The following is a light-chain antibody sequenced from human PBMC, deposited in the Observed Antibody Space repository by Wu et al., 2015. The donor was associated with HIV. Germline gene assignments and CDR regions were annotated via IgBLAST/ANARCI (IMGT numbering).Light chain of an antibody. J-gene: IGKJ2*01. CDR1: QSVGGN. CDR2: GAT. CDR3: QQYNNWPPYT. V-gene: IGKV3-15*01. Sequence: EVVMTQSPAILSVSPGERVILSCRASQSVGGNVAWYQQRPGQAPRLLIYGATTRAAGFPDRFSGSGSGTEFTLTISNMQSEDFAIYYCQQYNNWPPYTFGQGTEVEIK.